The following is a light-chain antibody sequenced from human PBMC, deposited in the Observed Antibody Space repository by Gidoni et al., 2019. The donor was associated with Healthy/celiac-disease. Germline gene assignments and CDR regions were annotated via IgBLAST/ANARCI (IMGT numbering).Light chain of an antibody. CDR3: SSYTSSSTLV. CDR2: EVS. Sequence: QSALTQPASVSESPGQSLTISCTGTSSDVGGYNYVSWYQQHPGKAPKLMIYEVSNRPSGVSNRFSGSKSGNTASLTISGLQAEDEADYYCSSYTSSSTLVFGGGTKLTVL. J-gene: IGLJ2*01. CDR1: SSDVGGYNY. V-gene: IGLV2-14*01.